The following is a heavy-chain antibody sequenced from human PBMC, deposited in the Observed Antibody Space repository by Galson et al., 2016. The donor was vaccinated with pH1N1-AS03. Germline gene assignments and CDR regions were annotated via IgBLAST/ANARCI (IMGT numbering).Heavy chain of an antibody. V-gene: IGHV3-9*01. J-gene: IGHJ3*01. CDR1: GFTFEDHA. CDR2: ISWNSGKL. D-gene: IGHD3-10*01. Sequence: SLRLSCAASGFTFEDHAMHWVRQIPGRSLEWVSHISWNSGKLGYAASVNGRFTISRDNAKNSVYLQMNRLRLEDTALYYCARDRLWSGDNEPFDLWGQGTVVTVS. CDR3: ARDRLWSGDNEPFDL.